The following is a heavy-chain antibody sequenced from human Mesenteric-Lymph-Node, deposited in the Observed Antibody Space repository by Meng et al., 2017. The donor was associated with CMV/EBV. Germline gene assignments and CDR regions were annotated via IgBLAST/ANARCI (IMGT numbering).Heavy chain of an antibody. CDR2: IYYTGAA. J-gene: IGHJ6*02. Sequence: SETLSLTCTVSGASISSRDHYWTWIRQHPGGGLEWVGHIYYTGAAYYSPSLESRLTISVDTSRNQFSLKLTSVIPADTAVYYCARDLVVPAAIRLNYYYGMDVWGQGTTVTVSS. V-gene: IGHV4-31*03. D-gene: IGHD2-2*01. CDR1: GASISSRDHY. CDR3: ARDLVVPAAIRLNYYYGMDV.